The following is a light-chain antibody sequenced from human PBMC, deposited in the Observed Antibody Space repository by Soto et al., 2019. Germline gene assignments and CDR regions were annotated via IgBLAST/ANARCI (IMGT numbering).Light chain of an antibody. J-gene: IGLJ1*01. CDR3: SSYTSSSTRV. V-gene: IGLV2-14*01. Sequence: QSVLTQPASVSGSPGQSITISCTGTSSDVGGYNFVSWYQQHPGKAPKLMIYEVSYRPSGVSNRFSGSKSGNTASLTISGLQAEDEADYYCSSYTSSSTRVFGTGTKLTV. CDR1: SSDVGGYNF. CDR2: EVS.